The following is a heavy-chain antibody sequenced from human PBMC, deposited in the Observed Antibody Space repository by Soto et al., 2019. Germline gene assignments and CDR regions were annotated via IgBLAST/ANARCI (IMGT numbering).Heavy chain of an antibody. J-gene: IGHJ3*02. CDR3: ASQGGYSLEGGAFDI. D-gene: IGHD5-12*01. V-gene: IGHV5-51*01. CDR1: GYSFTSYW. CDR2: IYPGDSDT. Sequence: GESLKISCKGSGYSFTSYWIGWVRQMPGKGLEWMGIIYPGDSDTRYSPSFQGQVTISADKSISTAYLQWSSLKDSDTAMYYCASQGGYSLEGGAFDIWGQGTMVTVSS.